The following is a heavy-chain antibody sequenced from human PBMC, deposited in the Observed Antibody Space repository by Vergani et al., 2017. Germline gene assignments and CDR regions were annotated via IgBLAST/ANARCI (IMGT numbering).Heavy chain of an antibody. Sequence: QLQLQESGPGLVKPSETLSLTCTVSGGSISSSSYYWGWIRQPPGKGLEWIGSIYYSGSTYYNPSVKSRVTISVDTSKNQFSLKLSSVTAADTAVYYCARVDRGGFDYWGQGTLVTVSS. CDR1: GGSISSSSYY. CDR2: IYYSGST. V-gene: IGHV4-39*07. CDR3: ARVDRGGFDY. J-gene: IGHJ4*02. D-gene: IGHD1-14*01.